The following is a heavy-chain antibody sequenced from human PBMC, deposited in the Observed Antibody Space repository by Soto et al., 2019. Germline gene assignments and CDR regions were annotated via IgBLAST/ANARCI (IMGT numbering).Heavy chain of an antibody. CDR2: ISAYNGNT. CDR1: GYTFTSYG. J-gene: IGHJ4*02. CDR3: ARSRITIFGVVIPPPFDY. V-gene: IGHV1-18*01. Sequence: VASVKVSCKASGYTFTSYGISWVRQAPGQGLEWTGWISAYNGNTNYAQKLQGRVTMTTDTSTSTAYMELRSLRSDDTAVYYCARSRITIFGVVIPPPFDYWGQGTLVTVSS. D-gene: IGHD3-3*01.